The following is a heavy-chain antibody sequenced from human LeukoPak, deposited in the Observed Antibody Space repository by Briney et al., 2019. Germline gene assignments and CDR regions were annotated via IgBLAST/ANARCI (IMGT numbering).Heavy chain of an antibody. CDR3: ARGSYDSSGYYYEGDFQH. J-gene: IGHJ1*01. D-gene: IGHD3-22*01. CDR1: GYTFTSYD. Sequence: ASVKVSCKASGYTFTSYDINWVRQATGQGLEWMGWMNPNSGNTGYAQKFQGRVTMTRNTSISTAYMELSSLRSEDTAVYYCARGSYDSSGYYYEGDFQHWGQGTLVTVSS. CDR2: MNPNSGNT. V-gene: IGHV1-8*02.